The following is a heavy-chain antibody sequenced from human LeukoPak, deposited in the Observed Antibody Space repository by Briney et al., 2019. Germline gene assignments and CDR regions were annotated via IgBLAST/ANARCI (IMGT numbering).Heavy chain of an antibody. CDR3: SRDRWHCVVNCDSVYYYSLDV. CDR2: INPGNGDT. Sequence: GASVKVSCKDSGYIFTNYAVQWVRQAPGQSLEWLGWINPGNGDTRYSQKFQGRVTMSIDTSATTAYMELDSLTAEDTAIYYCSRDRWHCVVNCDSVYYYSLDVWGQGTTVTVSS. V-gene: IGHV1-3*01. J-gene: IGHJ6*02. CDR1: GYIFTNYA. D-gene: IGHD4/OR15-4a*01.